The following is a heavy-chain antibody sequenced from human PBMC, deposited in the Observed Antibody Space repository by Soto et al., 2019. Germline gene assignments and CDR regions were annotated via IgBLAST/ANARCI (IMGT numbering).Heavy chain of an antibody. V-gene: IGHV4-39*01. Sequence: SGTPSLTPSFFWCSLSSSSFYWGWVPPPPGKGLEWIGSIYYSGSTYYNPSLKSRVTISVDTSKNQFSLKLSSVTAADTAVYYCARHYYGSGSFYVMDVWGQGTTVTVSS. D-gene: IGHD3-10*01. CDR1: WCSLSSSSFY. CDR2: IYYSGST. J-gene: IGHJ6*02. CDR3: ARHYYGSGSFYVMDV.